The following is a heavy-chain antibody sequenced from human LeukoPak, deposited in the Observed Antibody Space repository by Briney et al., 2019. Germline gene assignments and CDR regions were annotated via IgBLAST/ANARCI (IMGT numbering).Heavy chain of an antibody. CDR1: GGSFSGYY. CDR2: INHSGST. J-gene: IGHJ4*02. CDR3: ASPRLHWRYFDY. Sequence: SETLSLTCAVYGGSFSGYYWSWIRQPPGKGLEWIGEINHSGSTNYNPSLKSRVTISVDTSKNQFSLKLSSVTAADTAVYYCASPRLHWRYFDYWGQGTLVTVSS. V-gene: IGHV4-34*01.